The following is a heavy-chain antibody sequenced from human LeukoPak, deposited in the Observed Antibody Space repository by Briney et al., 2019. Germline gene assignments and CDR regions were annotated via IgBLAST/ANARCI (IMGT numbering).Heavy chain of an antibody. D-gene: IGHD3-22*01. J-gene: IGHJ5*02. CDR3: ATNYDSSGPDWFDP. Sequence: SETLSLTCAVYGGSFSGYYWSWIRQPPGKGLEWIGEINHSGSTNYNPSLKSRVTISVDTSKNQFSLKLSSVTAADTAVYYCATNYDSSGPDWFDPWGQGTLVTVSS. V-gene: IGHV4-34*01. CDR2: INHSGST. CDR1: GGSFSGYY.